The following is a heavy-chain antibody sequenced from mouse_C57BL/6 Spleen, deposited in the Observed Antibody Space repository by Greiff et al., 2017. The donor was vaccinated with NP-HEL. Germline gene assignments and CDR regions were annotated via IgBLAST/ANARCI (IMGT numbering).Heavy chain of an antibody. Sequence: EVKLVESGEGLVKPGGSLKLSCAASGFTFSSYAMSWVRQTPEKRLEWVAYISSGGDYIYYADTVKGRFTISRDNARNTLYLQMSSLKSEDTAMYYCTRARSMMVTIYAMDYWGQGTSVTVSS. CDR2: ISSGGDYI. D-gene: IGHD2-3*01. J-gene: IGHJ4*01. CDR1: GFTFSSYA. V-gene: IGHV5-9-1*02. CDR3: TRARSMMVTIYAMDY.